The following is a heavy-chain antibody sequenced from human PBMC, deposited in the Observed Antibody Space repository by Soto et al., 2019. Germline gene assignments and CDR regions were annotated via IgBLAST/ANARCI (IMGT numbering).Heavy chain of an antibody. Sequence: QVPLVQSGAEVKKPGASVKVSCKASGYTFNNYDINWVRQASGQGLEWMGWMNPNSGNTGYAQKFQGRVTMTRTTSVYTAYMELTSLRSEDTVVDYCARRVVYQLSKANDFYYYYMDVWGKGTTVTVSS. V-gene: IGHV1-8*01. CDR1: GYTFNNYD. CDR3: ARRVVYQLSKANDFYYYYMDV. D-gene: IGHD2-2*01. J-gene: IGHJ6*03. CDR2: MNPNSGNT.